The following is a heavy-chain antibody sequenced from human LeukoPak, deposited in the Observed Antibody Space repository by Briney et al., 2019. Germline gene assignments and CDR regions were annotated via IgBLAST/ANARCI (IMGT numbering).Heavy chain of an antibody. D-gene: IGHD4-11*01. CDR3: ARDGGEYSNRLWWDP. CDR1: GFTFSSYA. J-gene: IGHJ5*02. V-gene: IGHV3-21*01. Sequence: PGGSLRLSCAASGFTFSSYAMSWVRQAPGRGLEWVSSISSSSSYIYYADSVKGRFTISRDNAKNSLYLQMNSLRAEDTAVYYCARDGGEYSNRLWWDPWGQGTLVTVSS. CDR2: ISSSSSYI.